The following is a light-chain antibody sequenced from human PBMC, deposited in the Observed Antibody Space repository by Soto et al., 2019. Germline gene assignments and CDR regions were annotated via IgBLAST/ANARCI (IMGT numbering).Light chain of an antibody. CDR1: QSVSSS. V-gene: IGKV3-11*01. J-gene: IGKJ5*01. CDR3: QQRSNWPRIT. Sequence: EIVLTHSPATLSLSPGERATLSCRASQSVSSSLAWYQQTPGQAPRLRIYDASNRATGIPARFSGSGSGTDFTLTTRSLEPEDFAVYYCQQRSNWPRITFGQGTRL. CDR2: DAS.